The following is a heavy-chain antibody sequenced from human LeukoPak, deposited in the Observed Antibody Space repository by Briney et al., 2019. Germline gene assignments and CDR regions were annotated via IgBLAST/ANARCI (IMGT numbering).Heavy chain of an antibody. V-gene: IGHV3-23*01. CDR3: VREEDYGRQDYY. CDR1: GFSFSDHG. CDR2: ISGIAYT. Sequence: GGSLRLSCATSGFSFSDHGMSWVRQAPGKGLEWVSGISGIAYTYYAGSVKGRFTISKDNSKNTLYLQMNYLRAEDTAVYFCVREEDYGRQDYYRGQGTLVTVSS. J-gene: IGHJ4*02. D-gene: IGHD4-17*01.